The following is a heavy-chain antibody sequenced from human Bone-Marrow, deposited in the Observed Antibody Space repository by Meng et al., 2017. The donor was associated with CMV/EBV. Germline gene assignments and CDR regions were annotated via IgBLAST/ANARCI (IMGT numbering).Heavy chain of an antibody. CDR2: ISSSSSYI. J-gene: IGHJ5*01. Sequence: GESLKIYCAASGFSFSSFAMHWVRQAPGKGLEWVSFISSSSSYIYYADSVKGRFTISRDNAKNSLYLQMYSLRAEDTAVYYCARSLSFKSGFHNRNWLDSWGQGTLVTVSS. D-gene: IGHD3-3*01. V-gene: IGHV3-21*01. CDR3: ARSLSFKSGFHNRNWLDS. CDR1: GFSFSSFA.